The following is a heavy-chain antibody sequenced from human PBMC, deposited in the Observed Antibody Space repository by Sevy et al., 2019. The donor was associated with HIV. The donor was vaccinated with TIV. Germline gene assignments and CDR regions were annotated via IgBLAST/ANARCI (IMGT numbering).Heavy chain of an antibody. J-gene: IGHJ5*02. CDR2: INQAGSDK. V-gene: IGHV3-7*01. Sequence: GGSLRLSCAASGFTFSDSWMTWVRQGPGKGLEWVANINQAGSDKYYVDSVRGRFTISRDNAKNSLYLQMNSLRVEDTALYYCAGGGFLSRSWGQGSLVTVSS. CDR1: GFTFSDSW. CDR3: AGGGFLSRS. D-gene: IGHD2-15*01.